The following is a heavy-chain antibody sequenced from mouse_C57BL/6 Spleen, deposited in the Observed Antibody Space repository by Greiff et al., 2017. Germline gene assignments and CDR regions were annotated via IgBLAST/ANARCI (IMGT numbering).Heavy chain of an antibody. CDR1: GYTFTSYW. Sequence: QVQLQQPGAELVKPGASVKLSCKASGYTFTSYWMQWVKQRPGQGLEWIGEIDPSDSYTNYNQKFKGKATLTVDTSSSTAYMQLSSLTSEDSAVYYCAEGLLDAMDYWGQGTSVTVSS. D-gene: IGHD1-1*01. J-gene: IGHJ4*01. V-gene: IGHV1-50*01. CDR2: IDPSDSYT. CDR3: AEGLLDAMDY.